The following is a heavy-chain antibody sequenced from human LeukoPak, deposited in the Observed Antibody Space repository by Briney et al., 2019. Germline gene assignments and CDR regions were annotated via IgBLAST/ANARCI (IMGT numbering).Heavy chain of an antibody. J-gene: IGHJ5*02. Sequence: GGSLRLSCAASGFTVSSNYMSWVRQAPGKGLEWVSVLYAGGATYYADSVKGRFTISRDNSKNTLYLQMDSLRAEDTAVYYCAKSLELLWSRGFDPWGQGTLVTVSS. V-gene: IGHV3-53*01. CDR1: GFTVSSNY. CDR2: LYAGGAT. CDR3: AKSLELLWSRGFDP. D-gene: IGHD3-10*01.